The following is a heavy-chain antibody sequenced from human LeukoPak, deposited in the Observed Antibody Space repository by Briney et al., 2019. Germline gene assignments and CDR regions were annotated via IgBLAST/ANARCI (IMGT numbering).Heavy chain of an antibody. D-gene: IGHD3-10*01. CDR3: AKDAFRWFGEVLGY. CDR1: GFTFSSYG. J-gene: IGHJ4*02. V-gene: IGHV3-23*01. CDR2: ISGSGGST. Sequence: GGTLRLSCAASGFTFSSYGMSWVRQAPGKGLEWVSAISGSGGSTYYADSVKGRFTISRDNSKNTLYLQMNSLRAEDTAVYYCAKDAFRWFGEVLGYWGQGTLVTVSS.